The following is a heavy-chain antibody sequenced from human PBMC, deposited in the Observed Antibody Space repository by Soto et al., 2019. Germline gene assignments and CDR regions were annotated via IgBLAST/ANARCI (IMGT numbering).Heavy chain of an antibody. Sequence: SVKVSCKASGGTFSSYAISWVRQAPGQGLEWMGGIIPIFGTANYAQKFQGRVTITADESTSTAYMELSSLRSEDTAVYYCARDPTYDILTGYHYPPRWWFDPWGQGPLVTV. CDR1: GGTFSSYA. CDR2: IIPIFGTA. D-gene: IGHD3-9*01. V-gene: IGHV1-69*13. CDR3: ARDPTYDILTGYHYPPRWWFDP. J-gene: IGHJ5*02.